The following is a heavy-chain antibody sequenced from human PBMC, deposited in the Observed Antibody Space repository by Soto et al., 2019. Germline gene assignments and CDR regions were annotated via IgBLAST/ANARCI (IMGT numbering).Heavy chain of an antibody. D-gene: IGHD3-10*01. Sequence: SETLSLTCSIYGESFSGYYWSWIRKPPGKGLEWIGEINHSGSTNYNPSLKSRVTISVDTSKNQFSLKLSSVTAAYMAVYYCARVRKVRGLYYYYGMDVWGQGTTVT. J-gene: IGHJ6*02. V-gene: IGHV4-34*01. CDR2: INHSGST. CDR1: GESFSGYY. CDR3: ARVRKVRGLYYYYGMDV.